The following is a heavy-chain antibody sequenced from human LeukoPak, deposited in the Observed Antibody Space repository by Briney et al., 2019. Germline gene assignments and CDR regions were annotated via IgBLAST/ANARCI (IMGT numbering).Heavy chain of an antibody. Sequence: ASVKVSCKASGYTFTSYYMHWVRQAPGQGLEWMGIINPSGGSTSYAQKFQGRVTMTRDTSTSTVYMELSSLRSEDTAVYYCARARDTAMVGNAFAFDYWGQGTLVTVSS. CDR3: ARARDTAMVGNAFAFDY. CDR1: GYTFTSYY. D-gene: IGHD5-18*01. CDR2: INPSGGST. V-gene: IGHV1-46*01. J-gene: IGHJ4*02.